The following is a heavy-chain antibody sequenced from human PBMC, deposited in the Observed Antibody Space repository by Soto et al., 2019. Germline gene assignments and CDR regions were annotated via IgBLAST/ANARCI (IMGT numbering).Heavy chain of an antibody. CDR2: ISYDGSNT. V-gene: IGHV3-30*18. CDR3: AKEGGLSGSYYISSSYYFDY. J-gene: IGHJ4*02. Sequence: QVQLVESGGGVVQPGRSLRLSCVASGFTFSSYGMHWVRQAPGKGLEWVAIISYDGSNTYYADSVKGRFTISTDNSKTTLYLQMNSLRAEDTSVYYCAKEGGLSGSYYISSSYYFDYWGQGTLVTVSS. D-gene: IGHD1-26*01. CDR1: GFTFSSYG.